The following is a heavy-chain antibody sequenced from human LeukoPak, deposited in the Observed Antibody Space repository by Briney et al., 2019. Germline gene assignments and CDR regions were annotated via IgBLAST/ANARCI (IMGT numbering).Heavy chain of an antibody. D-gene: IGHD6-19*01. J-gene: IGHJ4*02. V-gene: IGHV1-69*04. CDR2: IIPVLGIA. CDR3: ATSVEY. CDR1: GGPFSSYA. Sequence: VASVKVSCKASGGPFSSYAISWVRRAPGQGLEWMGRIIPVLGIANYAQKFQGRVTITADKSTSTAYMELSSLRSEDTAVYYCATSVEYWGQGTLVTVSS.